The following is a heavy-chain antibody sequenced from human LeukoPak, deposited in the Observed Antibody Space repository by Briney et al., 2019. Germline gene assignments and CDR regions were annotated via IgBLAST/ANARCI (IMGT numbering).Heavy chain of an antibody. V-gene: IGHV1-3*01. CDR1: GYTFTGYY. D-gene: IGHD5-12*01. CDR3: ARDTITDYYYYYGMDV. CDR2: INAGNGNT. J-gene: IGHJ6*02. Sequence: ASVKVSCKASGYTFTGYYMHWVRQAPGQRLEWMGWINAGNGNTKYSQKFQGRVTITRDTSASTAYMELSSLRSEDTAVYYCARDTITDYYYYYGMDVWGQGTTVTVSS.